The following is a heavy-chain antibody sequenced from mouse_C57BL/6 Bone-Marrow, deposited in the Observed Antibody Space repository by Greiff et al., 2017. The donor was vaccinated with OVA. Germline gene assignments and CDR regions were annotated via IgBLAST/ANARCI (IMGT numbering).Heavy chain of an antibody. D-gene: IGHD3-1*01. CDR2: INPSTGGT. Sequence: VQLQQSGPELVKPGASVKISCKASGYSFTGYYMNWVKQSPEKSLEWIGEINPSTGGTTYNQKFKAKATLTVDKSSSTAYMQLKSLTSEDSAVYYCARGGFYYYAMDYWGQGTSVTVSS. J-gene: IGHJ4*01. CDR1: GYSFTGYY. V-gene: IGHV1-42*01. CDR3: ARGGFYYYAMDY.